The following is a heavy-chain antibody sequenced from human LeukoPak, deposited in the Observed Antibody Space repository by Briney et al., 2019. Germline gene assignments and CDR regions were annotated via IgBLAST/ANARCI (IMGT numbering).Heavy chain of an antibody. J-gene: IGHJ4*02. CDR2: IYYTGTT. Sequence: SETLSLTCTISGDSTNTYFWSWIRQPPRKGLEWIGYIYYTGTTNYNPSLKSRVTISVDTSKNQFSLKVSSVTAADTGVYYCASKSTDHGALRFDYWGQGTLVTVSS. CDR1: GDSTNTYF. CDR3: ASKSTDHGALRFDY. D-gene: IGHD4-17*01. V-gene: IGHV4-59*01.